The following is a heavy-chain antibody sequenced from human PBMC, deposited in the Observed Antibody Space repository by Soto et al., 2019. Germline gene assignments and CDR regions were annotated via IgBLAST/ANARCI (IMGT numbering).Heavy chain of an antibody. CDR1: GGTFKNYA. CDR3: ARSVSGVHWYFDL. D-gene: IGHD3-10*01. Sequence: QVQLVQSGAEVKKPGSSVKVSCKASGGTFKNYAVTWVRLAPGQGLQWMGGVIPMFGTERYAERFQGRVTITADDSTAYMELRSLRSEDTALYYCARSVSGVHWYFDLWGRGTQVTVSS. V-gene: IGHV1-69*01. CDR2: VIPMFGTE. J-gene: IGHJ2*01.